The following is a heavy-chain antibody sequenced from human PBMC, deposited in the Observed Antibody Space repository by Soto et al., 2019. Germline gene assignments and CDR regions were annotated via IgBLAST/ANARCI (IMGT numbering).Heavy chain of an antibody. CDR1: GFTFSSYS. J-gene: IGHJ4*02. D-gene: IGHD3-10*01. Sequence: GSLRLSCAASGFTFSSYSMNWVRQAPGKGLEWVSSISSSSSYIYYADSVKGRFTISRDNAKNSLYLQMNSLRAEDTAVYYCARPYPPSHMVRGVIPFDYWGQGTLVTVSS. CDR3: ARPYPPSHMVRGVIPFDY. V-gene: IGHV3-21*01. CDR2: ISSSSSYI.